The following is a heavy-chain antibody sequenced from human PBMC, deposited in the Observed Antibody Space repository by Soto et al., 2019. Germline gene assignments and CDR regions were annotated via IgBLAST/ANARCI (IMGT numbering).Heavy chain of an antibody. CDR1: GFTFSSYW. J-gene: IGHJ4*02. V-gene: IGHV3-7*01. CDR3: ARTGMRYYDSSGYSGYFDY. D-gene: IGHD3-22*01. Sequence: LRLSCAASGFTFSSYWMSWVRQAPGKGLEWVANIKQDGSEKYYVDSVKGRFTISRDNAKNSLYLQMNSLRAEDTAVYYCARTGMRYYDSSGYSGYFDYWGQGTLVTVSS. CDR2: IKQDGSEK.